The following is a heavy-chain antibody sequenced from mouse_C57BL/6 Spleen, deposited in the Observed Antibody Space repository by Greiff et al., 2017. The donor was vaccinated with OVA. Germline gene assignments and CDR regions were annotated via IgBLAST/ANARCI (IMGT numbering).Heavy chain of an antibody. CDR3: ARRGVYYGSSYGFAY. D-gene: IGHD1-1*01. J-gene: IGHJ3*01. CDR2: INPNNGGT. V-gene: IGHV1-18*01. Sequence: EVQLQQSGPELVQPGASVKIPCKASGYTFTDYNMDWVKQSHGKSLEWIGDINPNNGGTIYNQKFKGKATLPVDKSSSTAYMELRSLTSEDTAVYYCARRGVYYGSSYGFAYWGQGTLVTVSA. CDR1: GYTFTDYN.